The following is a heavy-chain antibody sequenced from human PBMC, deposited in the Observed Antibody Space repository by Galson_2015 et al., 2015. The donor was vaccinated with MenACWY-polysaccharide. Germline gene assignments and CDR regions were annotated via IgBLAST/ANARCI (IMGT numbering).Heavy chain of an antibody. CDR3: ARSASRSSWPYWYFDL. CDR1: GDSVSSNSAA. J-gene: IGHJ2*01. CDR2: TYYRSKWYN. V-gene: IGHV6-1*01. D-gene: IGHD6-13*01. Sequence: CAISGDSVSSNSAAWNWIRQSPSRGLEWLGRTYYRSKWYNDYAVSVKSRITINPDTSKNQFSLQLNSVTPEDTAVYYCARSASRSSWPYWYFDLWGRGTLVTVSS.